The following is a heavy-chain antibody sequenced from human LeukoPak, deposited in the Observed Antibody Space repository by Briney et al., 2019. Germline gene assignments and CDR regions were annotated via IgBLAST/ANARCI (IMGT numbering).Heavy chain of an antibody. CDR1: GYTFTSYG. CDR3: ARAGYSHYGDY. D-gene: IGHD4-11*01. V-gene: IGHV1-18*01. Sequence: GASLKVSCKASGYTFTSYGISLVRQAPGQGLEWMGWISGYNGNTDYAQKVQGRVTMTTDTSTSTAYMELRSLRSDDTAVYYCARAGYSHYGDYWGQGTLVTVSS. J-gene: IGHJ4*02. CDR2: ISGYNGNT.